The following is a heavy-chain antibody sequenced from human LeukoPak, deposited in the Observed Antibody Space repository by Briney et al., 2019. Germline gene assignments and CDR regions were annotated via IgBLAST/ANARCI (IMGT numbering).Heavy chain of an antibody. CDR3: ARAESSGWYGNFDY. CDR2: IYYSGST. Sequence: SETLSLTCTVSGGSISSYYWSWIWQPPGKGLEWIGYIYYSGSTNYNPSLKSRVTISVDTSKNQFSLKLSSVTAADTAVYYCARAESSGWYGNFDYWGQGTLVTVSS. J-gene: IGHJ4*02. CDR1: GGSISSYY. V-gene: IGHV4-59*01. D-gene: IGHD6-19*01.